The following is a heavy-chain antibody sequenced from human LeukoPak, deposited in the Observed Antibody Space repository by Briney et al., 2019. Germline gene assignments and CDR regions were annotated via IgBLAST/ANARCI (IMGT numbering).Heavy chain of an antibody. Sequence: SETLSLTCIVSGGSISSYSWNWIRQSPGKGLEWVGYISHSGTTSYNSSLKSRVTISVDTSKNQFSLKLSSVTAADTAVYYCARGNFDIWGQGTMVTVSS. V-gene: IGHV4-59*08. CDR1: GGSISSYS. CDR3: ARGNFDI. CDR2: ISHSGTT. J-gene: IGHJ3*02.